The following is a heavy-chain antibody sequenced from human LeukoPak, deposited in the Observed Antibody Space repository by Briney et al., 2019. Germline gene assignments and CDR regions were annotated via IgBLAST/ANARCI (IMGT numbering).Heavy chain of an antibody. D-gene: IGHD3-3*01. J-gene: IGHJ5*02. CDR1: GYTFTGYY. V-gene: IGHV1-2*02. CDR3: ARVTYYDFWSGGYSFDP. Sequence: ASVKISCKASGYTFTGYYIHWVRQAPGQGLEWMGWINPNSGGTNYAQKFQGRVNMTRDTYIRTAYMELSRLRSADTAVYYCARVTYYDFWSGGYSFDPWGQGTLVTVSS. CDR2: INPNSGGT.